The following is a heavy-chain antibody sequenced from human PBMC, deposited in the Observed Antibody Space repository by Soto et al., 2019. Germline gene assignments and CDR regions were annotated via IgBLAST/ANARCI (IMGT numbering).Heavy chain of an antibody. Sequence: QVQLQESGPGLVKPSQTLSLTCTVSGGSISSGDYYWSWIRQPPGKGLEWIGYIYYSGSTYYNPYRKCRVTIAVDAYTNQFSLKLSSVTAADTAVYYWARGDIYGLRFDYWGQGTLVTVSS. CDR1: GGSISSGDYY. V-gene: IGHV4-30-4*01. J-gene: IGHJ4*02. CDR2: IYYSGST. D-gene: IGHD3-10*01. CDR3: ARGDIYGLRFDY.